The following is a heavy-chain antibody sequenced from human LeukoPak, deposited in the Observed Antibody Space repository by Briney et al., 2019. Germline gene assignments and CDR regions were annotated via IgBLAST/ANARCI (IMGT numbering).Heavy chain of an antibody. J-gene: IGHJ4*02. CDR2: INGDGSTT. CDR1: GFTFNSYW. V-gene: IGHV3-74*01. D-gene: IGHD4-11*01. Sequence: PGGSLRLSCAASGFTFNSYWMHWVRQAPGKGLVWVSRINGDGSTTHYADSVKGRYTISRDNAKNTLILQMNSLRAEDTAVYYCARDDSWYYFGYWGQGALVTVSS. CDR3: ARDDSWYYFGY.